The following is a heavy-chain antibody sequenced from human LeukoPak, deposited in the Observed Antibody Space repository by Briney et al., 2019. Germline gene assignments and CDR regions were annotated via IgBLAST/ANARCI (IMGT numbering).Heavy chain of an antibody. Sequence: ASVKVSCKASGGTFSSYAISWVRQAPGQGLEWMGMIIPIFGTANYAQKFQGRVTITADETTSTAYIELSSLKSEDTAVYYCARDYVRNTSFYFDYWGQGTLVTVSS. CDR2: IIPIFGTA. V-gene: IGHV1-69*13. J-gene: IGHJ4*02. CDR1: GGTFSSYA. CDR3: ARDYVRNTSFYFDY. D-gene: IGHD3-16*02.